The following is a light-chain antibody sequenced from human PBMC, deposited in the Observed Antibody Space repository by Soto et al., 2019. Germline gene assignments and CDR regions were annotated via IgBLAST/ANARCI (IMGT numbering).Light chain of an antibody. J-gene: IGKJ1*01. Sequence: DVVMTQSPLSLPVTLGQPASISCRSSQSLVDNDGNTYLSWFQQRPGQPPRLLIYKVSDRFSGVPDRFSGSGAGTDFTLTISRVEAEDVGVYYCMQATHSSWTFGQGTKV. CDR1: QSLVDNDGNTY. CDR3: MQATHSSWT. V-gene: IGKV2-24*01. CDR2: KVS.